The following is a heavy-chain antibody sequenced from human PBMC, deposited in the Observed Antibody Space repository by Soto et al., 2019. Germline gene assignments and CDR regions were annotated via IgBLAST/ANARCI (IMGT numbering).Heavy chain of an antibody. CDR3: AKDPTASGYCSGGSCVNDY. V-gene: IGHV3-23*01. CDR1: GFTFSSYS. D-gene: IGHD2-15*01. CDR2: ISGSGGST. J-gene: IGHJ4*02. Sequence: PGGALRLSCAASGFTFSSYSMSWVRQAPGKGQEWVSAISGSGGSTYYADTVKGRFTISRDNSKNTLYLQMNSLRAEDTAVYYCAKDPTASGYCSGGSCVNDYWGQGTLVTVSS.